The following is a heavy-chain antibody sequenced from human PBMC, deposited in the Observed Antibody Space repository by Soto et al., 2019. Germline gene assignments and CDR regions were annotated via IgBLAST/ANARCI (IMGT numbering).Heavy chain of an antibody. CDR2: ISGSGDYT. CDR1: GFTFSSYA. J-gene: IGHJ5*02. Sequence: EVQLLESGGGLVQPGESLRLSCAASGFTFSSYAMTWVRQAPGKGLEWVSSISGSGDYTYFADSVKGRFTISRDNSKDTLYLHKSSLRVEDTAIYYCAKDSRSHPQGWFDPWGQGTLVTVSS. D-gene: IGHD2-15*01. CDR3: AKDSRSHPQGWFDP. V-gene: IGHV3-23*01.